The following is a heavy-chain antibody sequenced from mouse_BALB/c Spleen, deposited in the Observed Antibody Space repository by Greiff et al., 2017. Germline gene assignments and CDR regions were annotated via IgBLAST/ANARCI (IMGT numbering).Heavy chain of an antibody. J-gene: IGHJ4*01. Sequence: EVKLMESGGGLVKPGGSLKLSCAASGFTFSDYYMYWVRQTPEKRLEWVATISDGGSYTYYPDSVKGRFTISRDNAKNNLYLQMSSLKSEDTAMYYCAYGNYAMDYWGQGTSVTVSS. CDR2: ISDGGSYT. CDR3: AYGNYAMDY. V-gene: IGHV5-4*02. D-gene: IGHD2-1*01. CDR1: GFTFSDYY.